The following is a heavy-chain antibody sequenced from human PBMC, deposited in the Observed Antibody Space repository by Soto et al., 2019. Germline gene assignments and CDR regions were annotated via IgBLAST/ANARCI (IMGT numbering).Heavy chain of an antibody. CDR1: GGTFSSYA. D-gene: IGHD5-18*01. CDR2: IIPIFGTA. CDR3: ARGMEDTAMVPFDY. J-gene: IGHJ4*02. Sequence: QVQLVQSGAEVKEPGSSVKVSCKASGGTFSSYAISWVRQAPGQGLEWMGGIIPIFGTANYAQKFQGRVTITADESMSTAYMEMSSLRSEDTAVYYCARGMEDTAMVPFDYWGQGTLVTVSS. V-gene: IGHV1-69*01.